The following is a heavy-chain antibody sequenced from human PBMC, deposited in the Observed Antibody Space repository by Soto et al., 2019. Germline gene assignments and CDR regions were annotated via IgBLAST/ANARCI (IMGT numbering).Heavy chain of an antibody. J-gene: IGHJ6*03. CDR2: IYYIGST. D-gene: IGHD6-13*01. V-gene: IGHV4-39*01. Sequence: QLQLQESGPGLVKPAETLSVTCTVSGGPISSSNHYWGWIRQPPGKGLEWIGSIYYIGSTYYNPSVQSRVTISVDTSKHQFCLKVKSVTAADTAVYFCARLGDRVNYYYMDVWGKGTTVTVSS. CDR1: GGPISSSNHY. CDR3: ARLGDRVNYYYMDV.